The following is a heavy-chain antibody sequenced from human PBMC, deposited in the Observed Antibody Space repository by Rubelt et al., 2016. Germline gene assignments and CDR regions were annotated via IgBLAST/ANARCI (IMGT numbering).Heavy chain of an antibody. D-gene: IGHD2-2*01. CDR2: ISYDGSNK. Sequence: VAVISYDGSNKYYADSVKGRFTISRDNSKNTLYLQMDSLRAEDTAVYYCAKTQFNWGQVPAAIAHAFDIWGQGTMVTVSS. J-gene: IGHJ3*02. CDR3: AKTQFNWGQVPAAIAHAFDI. V-gene: IGHV3-30*07.